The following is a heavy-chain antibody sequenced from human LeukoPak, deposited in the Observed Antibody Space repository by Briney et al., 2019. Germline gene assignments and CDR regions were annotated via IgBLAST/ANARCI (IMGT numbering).Heavy chain of an antibody. CDR2: IYYSGST. CDR3: ARASYGDYVQV. D-gene: IGHD4-17*01. Sequence: SETLSLTCTVSGGSISSSCYYWGWIRQPPGKGLEWIGSIYYSGSTYYNPSLKSRVTISVDTSKNQFSLRLSSVTAADTAVYYCARASYGDYVQVWGQGTLVTVSS. J-gene: IGHJ4*02. V-gene: IGHV4-39*07. CDR1: GGSISSSCYY.